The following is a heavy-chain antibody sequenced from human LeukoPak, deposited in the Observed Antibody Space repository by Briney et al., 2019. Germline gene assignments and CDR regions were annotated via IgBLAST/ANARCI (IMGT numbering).Heavy chain of an antibody. D-gene: IGHD6-13*01. CDR1: GGSISGYY. CDR2: IYYSGST. Sequence: PSETLSLTXTVFGGSISGYYWSWIRQPPGKGLEWIGYIYYSGSTNYNPSLKSRVTISVDTSKNQFSLKLSSVTAADTAVYYCARVIAAAGTEWFDPWGQGTLVTVSS. CDR3: ARVIAAAGTEWFDP. J-gene: IGHJ5*02. V-gene: IGHV4-59*01.